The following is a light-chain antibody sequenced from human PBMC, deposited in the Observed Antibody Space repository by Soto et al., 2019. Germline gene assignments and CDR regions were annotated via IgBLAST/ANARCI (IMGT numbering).Light chain of an antibody. CDR1: QSVSSTY. CDR2: DAS. V-gene: IGKV3D-15*01. Sequence: ESVLTQSPVTLSFSPWEIATLSCSASQSVSSTYLAWYQQKPGQAPRLLIYDASNRATGIPARFSGSGSGTDFTLTISSLQSEDFAVYYCQQYNNWPLTFGGGTKVDIK. CDR3: QQYNNWPLT. J-gene: IGKJ4*01.